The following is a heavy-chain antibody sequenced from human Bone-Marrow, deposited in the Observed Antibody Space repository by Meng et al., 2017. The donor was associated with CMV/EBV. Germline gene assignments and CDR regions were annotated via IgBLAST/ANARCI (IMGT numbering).Heavy chain of an antibody. V-gene: IGHV3-21*01. Sequence: SGFCFSSYSMNCVRQAPGKGLEWLSSISSSSSYIYYADSVEGRFTISRDNAKNSLYLQMNSLRAEDTAVYYCARRRIAAAGIPMFDPWGQGTLVTVSS. CDR2: ISSSSSYI. D-gene: IGHD6-13*01. CDR1: GFCFSSYS. CDR3: ARRRIAAAGIPMFDP. J-gene: IGHJ5*02.